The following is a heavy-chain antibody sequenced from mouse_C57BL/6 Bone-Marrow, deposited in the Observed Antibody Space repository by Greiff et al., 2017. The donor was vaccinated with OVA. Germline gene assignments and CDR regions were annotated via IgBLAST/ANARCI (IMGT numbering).Heavy chain of an antibody. CDR1: GYTFTDYN. Sequence: VQLQQSGPELAKPGVSVKIPCKASGYTFTDYNMDWVKQSHGKSLEWIGDINSNNGGTIYNQKFKGKATLTVDKSSSTAYMELRSLTSEDTAVYYCARGGYYDYDGGAWFAYWGQGTLVTVSA. CDR2: INSNNGGT. CDR3: ARGGYYDYDGGAWFAY. V-gene: IGHV1-18*01. D-gene: IGHD2-4*01. J-gene: IGHJ3*01.